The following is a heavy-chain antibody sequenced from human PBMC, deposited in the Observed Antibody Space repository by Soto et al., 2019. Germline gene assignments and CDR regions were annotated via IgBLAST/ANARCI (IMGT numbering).Heavy chain of an antibody. D-gene: IGHD6-19*01. J-gene: IGHJ4*02. CDR1: GFTFSNAW. CDR3: TTDTMIAVAGIFDY. Sequence: PGGSLRLSCAASGFTFSNAWMNWVRQAPGKGLEWVGRIKSKTDGGTTDYAAPVKGRFTISRDDSKNTLYLQMNSLKTEDTAVYYCTTDTMIAVAGIFDYWGQGTLVTVSS. V-gene: IGHV3-15*07. CDR2: IKSKTDGGTT.